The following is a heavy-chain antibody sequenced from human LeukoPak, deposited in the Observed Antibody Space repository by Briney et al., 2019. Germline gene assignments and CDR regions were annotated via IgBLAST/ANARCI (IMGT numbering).Heavy chain of an antibody. J-gene: IGHJ5*02. D-gene: IGHD4-17*01. CDR3: ASDYGDHPREDRKFDP. CDR1: GGSFSGYY. V-gene: IGHV4-34*01. Sequence: SETLSLTCAVYGGSFSGYYWSWIRQPPGKGLEWIGEINHSGSTNYNPSLKSRVTISVDTSKNQFSLKLSSVTAADTAVYYCASDYGDHPREDRKFDPWGQGTLVTVSS. CDR2: INHSGST.